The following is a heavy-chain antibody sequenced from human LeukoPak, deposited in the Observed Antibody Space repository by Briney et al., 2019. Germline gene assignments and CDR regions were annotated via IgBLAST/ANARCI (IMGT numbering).Heavy chain of an antibody. J-gene: IGHJ4*02. D-gene: IGHD6-19*01. Sequence: SETLSLTCTVSGGSISSSSYYWGWIRQPPGKGLEWIGSIYYSGSTYYNPSLKGRVTISVDTSKNQFSLKLSSVTAADTAVYYCARHAYSSGWYLDYWGQGTLVTVSS. CDR2: IYYSGST. V-gene: IGHV4-39*01. CDR1: GGSISSSSYY. CDR3: ARHAYSSGWYLDY.